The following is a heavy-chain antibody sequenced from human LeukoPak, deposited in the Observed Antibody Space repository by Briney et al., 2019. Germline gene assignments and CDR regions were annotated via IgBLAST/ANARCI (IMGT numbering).Heavy chain of an antibody. D-gene: IGHD1-14*01. Sequence: ASVKVSCKTSGYTFTIYYIHWVRQAPGQGLEWMGIISPTGGTTTYAQKFQGRVTMTRDMSTSTVHMEVSSLRSEDTAVYYCARDATGGLQLDYWGQGTLVTVSS. J-gene: IGHJ4*02. V-gene: IGHV1-46*01. CDR3: ARDATGGLQLDY. CDR2: ISPTGGTT. CDR1: GYTFTIYY.